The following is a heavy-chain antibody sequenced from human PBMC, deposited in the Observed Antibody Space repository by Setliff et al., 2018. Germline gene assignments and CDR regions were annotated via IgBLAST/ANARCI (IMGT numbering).Heavy chain of an antibody. CDR3: ARTGTYRYFDY. CDR2: IHYRGTT. CDR1: GASISSGTYY. Sequence: SETLSLTCTVSGASISSGTYYWAWIRQSPGKGLEWIGRIHYRGTTYSNASLASRLTISVDTAKNQFSLKLTSVTAADTAVYYCARTGTYRYFDYWGQGTQVTVSS. V-gene: IGHV4-39*01. D-gene: IGHD1-1*01. J-gene: IGHJ4*02.